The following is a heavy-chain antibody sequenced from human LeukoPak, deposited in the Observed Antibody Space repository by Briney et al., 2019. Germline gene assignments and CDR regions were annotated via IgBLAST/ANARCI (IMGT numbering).Heavy chain of an antibody. J-gene: IGHJ4*02. CDR2: ISYDGSNK. D-gene: IGHD1-1*01. CDR1: GFTFSSYA. CDR3: AKGHTNLDPA. Sequence: GGSLRLSCAASGFTFSSYAMHWVRQAPGKGLEWVAVISYDGSNKYYADSVKGRFSMSRDNGKKSLYLQMNSLRGEDTAIYFCAKGHTNLDPAGDQGALVIVSS. V-gene: IGHV3-30-3*01.